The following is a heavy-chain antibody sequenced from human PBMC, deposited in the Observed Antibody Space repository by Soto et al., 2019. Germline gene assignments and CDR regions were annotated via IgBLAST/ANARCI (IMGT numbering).Heavy chain of an antibody. D-gene: IGHD2-21*02. CDR1: GGSITSGGHY. V-gene: IGHV4-31*03. CDR3: ARVTDPVVTASTPFDH. CDR2: MFHSGST. J-gene: IGHJ4*02. Sequence: QVQLQESGPGQVKPSQTLSLTCTVSGGSITSGGHYWAWIRQHPGKGLEWIGYMFHSGSTHYNPYLKSRISISVDTSKNQFSLKLSSVTAADTAVYYCARVTDPVVTASTPFDHWGQGALVTVSS.